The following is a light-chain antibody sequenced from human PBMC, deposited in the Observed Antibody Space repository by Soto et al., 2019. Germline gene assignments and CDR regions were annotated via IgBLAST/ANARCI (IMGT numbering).Light chain of an antibody. CDR3: QQYNDWPLT. J-gene: IGKJ4*01. CDR2: GAS. CDR1: QSVSSN. V-gene: IGKV3-15*01. Sequence: VMTQSPATLSVSPGERATLSCRASQSVSSNLAWYQQSPGQAPRRLIYGASTRATGIPARFSGSGSGTEFTLTISSLQSEDFAVYYCQQYNDWPLTFAGGTKVDIK.